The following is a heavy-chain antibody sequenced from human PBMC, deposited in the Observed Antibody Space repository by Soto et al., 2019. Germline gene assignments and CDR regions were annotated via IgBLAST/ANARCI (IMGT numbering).Heavy chain of an antibody. Sequence: LRLSCAASGFTLSNYWMTWVRQAPGKGLEWVANINKDGSQKNYVDSVKGRFTIARDNGQNSLSLQINSLRVEDTAVYYCVRGLGLAYWGQGALVTVSS. CDR1: GFTLSNYW. CDR3: VRGLGLAY. V-gene: IGHV3-7*03. CDR2: INKDGSQK. D-gene: IGHD7-27*01. J-gene: IGHJ4*02.